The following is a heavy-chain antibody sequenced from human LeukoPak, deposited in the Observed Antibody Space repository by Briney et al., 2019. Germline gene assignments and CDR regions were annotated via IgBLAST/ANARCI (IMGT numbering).Heavy chain of an antibody. CDR1: GFTFTSYA. D-gene: IGHD3-10*01. CDR3: AKTQDYYASGSYYNVYYYYYMDV. V-gene: IGHV3-30*02. J-gene: IGHJ6*03. Sequence: GGSLRLPCAASGFTFTSYAMHWVRQAPGKGLEWVAFIRYDGSNKYYADSVKGRLTMSRDNSKNTLYLQMNSLRAEDTAVYYCAKTQDYYASGSYYNVYYYYYMDVWGKGTTVTVSS. CDR2: IRYDGSNK.